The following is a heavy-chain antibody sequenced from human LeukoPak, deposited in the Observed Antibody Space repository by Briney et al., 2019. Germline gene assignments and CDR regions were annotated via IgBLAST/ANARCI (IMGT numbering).Heavy chain of an antibody. J-gene: IGHJ4*02. V-gene: IGHV3-43*02. Sequence: PVGSLRLSCAASGLSLDDYVMHWVRQAPGKGLEWVSLINGDGGATFYADSVKGRFTISRDNNKNSLFLQMDSLRPEDTAFYYCAKDLGPLMDEVPHALDYWGQGTLVTVSS. CDR1: GLSLDDYV. D-gene: IGHD2-2*01. CDR2: INGDGGAT. CDR3: AKDLGPLMDEVPHALDY.